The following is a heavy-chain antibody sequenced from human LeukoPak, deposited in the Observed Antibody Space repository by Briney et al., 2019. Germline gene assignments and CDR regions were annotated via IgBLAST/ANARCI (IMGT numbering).Heavy chain of an antibody. Sequence: GASVKVSCKASGYTFTGYYMYWVRQAPGQGLEWMGWINPNSGGTNYAQKFQGRVTMTRDTSISTAYMELSRLRSDDTAVYYCARALPIQTFKYFDYWGQGTLVTVSS. CDR1: GYTFTGYY. J-gene: IGHJ4*02. CDR2: INPNSGGT. V-gene: IGHV1-2*02. D-gene: IGHD3-10*01. CDR3: ARALPIQTFKYFDY.